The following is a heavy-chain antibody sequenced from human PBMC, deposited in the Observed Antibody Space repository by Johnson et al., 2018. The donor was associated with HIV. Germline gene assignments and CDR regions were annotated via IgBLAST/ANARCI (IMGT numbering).Heavy chain of an antibody. Sequence: VQLVESGGGVVQPGGSLRLSCAASGFTFSSYWMHWVRQAPGKGLVWVSRINSDGSSTNYADSVKGRFTISRDNFKNTLYLQMNSLRAEDTAVYYCARVREWEGGEVGDAFDIWGQGTVVTVSS. J-gene: IGHJ3*02. CDR1: GFTFSSYW. CDR2: INSDGSST. CDR3: ARVREWEGGEVGDAFDI. V-gene: IGHV3-74*02. D-gene: IGHD1-26*01.